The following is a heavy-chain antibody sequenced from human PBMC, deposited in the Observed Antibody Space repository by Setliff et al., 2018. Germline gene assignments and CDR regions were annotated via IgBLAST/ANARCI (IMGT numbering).Heavy chain of an antibody. CDR2: IYNSGST. CDR3: ARRRLYSSSWFEGAFDI. J-gene: IGHJ3*02. Sequence: SETLSLTCNVSADSISSSYDYWAWIRQPPGKGLEWIGSIYNSGSTYYNPSLKSRVSISVDTSKNQFSLKLSSVTAADTAVYYCARRRLYSSSWFEGAFDIWGQGTMVTVSS. V-gene: IGHV4-39*01. CDR1: ADSISSSYDY. D-gene: IGHD6-13*01.